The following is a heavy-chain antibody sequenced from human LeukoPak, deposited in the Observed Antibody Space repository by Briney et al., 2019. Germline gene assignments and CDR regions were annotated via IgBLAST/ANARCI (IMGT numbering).Heavy chain of an antibody. J-gene: IGHJ4*02. D-gene: IGHD1-26*01. CDR2: LGSDGGR. CDR3: AKDILSWEFDY. Sequence: PGGSLILSCAASGFTLSNNAMSWLRQAPGKGLEWVSALGSDGGRYYADSVKGRFTIPRDNSKNTLYLEMNRLRSEDTAAYCCAKDILSWEFDYWGQGTLVTVSS. V-gene: IGHV3-23*01. CDR1: GFTLSNNA.